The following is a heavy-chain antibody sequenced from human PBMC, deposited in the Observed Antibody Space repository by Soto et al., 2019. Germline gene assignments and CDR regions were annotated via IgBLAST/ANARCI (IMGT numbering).Heavy chain of an antibody. CDR1: GYTFKDYD. CDR2: MNPNSGNT. CDR3: ARRMTWSLWCFDL. J-gene: IGHJ2*01. Sequence: ASVKVSCKASGYTFKDYDINWVRRAPGQGLEWMGWMNPNSGNTAYARKFHDRITMTRSVSARTAFMELSSLTPEDTAVYYCARRMTWSLWCFDLWGSGTQVTLSS. V-gene: IGHV1-8*01. D-gene: IGHD3-3*01.